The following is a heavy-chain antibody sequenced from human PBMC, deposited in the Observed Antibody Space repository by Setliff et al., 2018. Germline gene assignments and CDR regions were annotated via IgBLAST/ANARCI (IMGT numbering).Heavy chain of an antibody. J-gene: IGHJ3*02. Sequence: SETLSLTCAVSGGSISSSNWWSWVRQPPGKGLEWIGEIYHSGSTNYNPSLKSRVTISVDKSKNQFSLKLSSVTAADTAVCYCARGLFDSSGYRGTTDAFDIWGQGTMVTVS. CDR3: ARGLFDSSGYRGTTDAFDI. D-gene: IGHD3-22*01. CDR2: IYHSGST. CDR1: GGSISSSNW. V-gene: IGHV4-4*02.